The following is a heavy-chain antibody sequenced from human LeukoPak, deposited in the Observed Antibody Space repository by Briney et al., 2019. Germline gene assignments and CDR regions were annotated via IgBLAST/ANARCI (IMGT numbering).Heavy chain of an antibody. Sequence: KPSETLSLTCTVSGGSISSYYWSWIRQPPGKGLEWIGYIYNSGSTNYNPSLKSRVTISVDTSKNQLSLKLSSVTAADTAVYYCARAGYYYDSSGYFLKGYFDHWGQGTLVTVSS. J-gene: IGHJ4*02. CDR1: GGSISSYY. V-gene: IGHV4-59*01. CDR3: ARAGYYYDSSGYFLKGYFDH. CDR2: IYNSGST. D-gene: IGHD3-22*01.